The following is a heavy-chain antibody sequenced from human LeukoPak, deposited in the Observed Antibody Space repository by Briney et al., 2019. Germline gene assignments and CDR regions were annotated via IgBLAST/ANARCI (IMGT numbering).Heavy chain of an antibody. V-gene: IGHV4-61*02. D-gene: IGHD1-1*01. J-gene: IGHJ4*02. Sequence: PSETLSLTCTVSGGSISSGSYYWSWIRQPAGKGLEWIGRIYTSGSTNYNPSLKSRVTISVDRSKNQFSLKLSSVTAADTAVYYCARDPSGEWGQGTLVTVSS. CDR1: GGSISSGSYY. CDR3: ARDPSGE. CDR2: IYTSGST.